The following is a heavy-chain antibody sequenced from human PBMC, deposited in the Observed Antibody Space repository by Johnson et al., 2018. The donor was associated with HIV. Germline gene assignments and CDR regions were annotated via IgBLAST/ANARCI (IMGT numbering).Heavy chain of an antibody. V-gene: IGHV3-11*01. CDR3: VKDESSAWYGPGAFDM. Sequence: QVQLVESGGGLIKPGGSLRLSCAASGFTFSDYYMSWIRQAPGKGLEWVSYISSSGSTIYYADSVKGRFTISRDNSKNTLYLQMNSLRAEDTALYFFVKDESSAWYGPGAFDMWGQGTMVTVSS. D-gene: IGHD6-19*01. CDR2: ISSSGSTI. J-gene: IGHJ3*02. CDR1: GFTFSDYY.